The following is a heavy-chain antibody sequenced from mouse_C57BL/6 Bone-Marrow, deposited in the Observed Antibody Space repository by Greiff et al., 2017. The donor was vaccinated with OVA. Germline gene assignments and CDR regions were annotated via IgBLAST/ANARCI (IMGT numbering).Heavy chain of an antibody. CDR3: AIVYYDYDGLAY. CDR2: IHPSDSDT. J-gene: IGHJ3*01. Sequence: VQLQQPGAELVKPGASVKVSCKASGYTFTSYWMHWVKQRPGQGLEWIGRIHPSDSDTNYNQKFKGKATLTVDESSSTAYMQLSSLTSEDSAVYYCAIVYYDYDGLAYWGQGTLVTVSA. V-gene: IGHV1-74*01. D-gene: IGHD2-4*01. CDR1: GYTFTSYW.